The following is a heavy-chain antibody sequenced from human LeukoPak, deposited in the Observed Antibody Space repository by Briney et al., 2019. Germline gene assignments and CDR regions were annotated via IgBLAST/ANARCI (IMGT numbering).Heavy chain of an antibody. CDR3: AHRNTAMVRVDY. CDR2: IKSKTDGETT. V-gene: IGHV3-15*01. D-gene: IGHD5-18*01. Sequence: PGGSLRLSCAASGFTFRNASMSWIRQAPGKGLEWVGRIKSKTDGETTDYAAPVKGRFTISRDDSKNTLYLQMNSLTTEDTAVYFCAHRNTAMVRVDYWGQGTLVIVSS. J-gene: IGHJ4*02. CDR1: GFTFRNAS.